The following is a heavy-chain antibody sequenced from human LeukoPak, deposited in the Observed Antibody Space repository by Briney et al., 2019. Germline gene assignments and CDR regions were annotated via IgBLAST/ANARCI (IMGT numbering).Heavy chain of an antibody. CDR3: ASHSSSSHYYYMDV. Sequence: PGGSLRLSCAASGFTFSSYAMHWVRQAPGKGLEWVAVISYDGSNKYYADSVKGRFTISRDNSKNTLYLQMNSLRAEDTAVYYCASHSSSSHYYYMDVWGKGTTVTVSS. CDR1: GFTFSSYA. CDR2: ISYDGSNK. D-gene: IGHD6-6*01. V-gene: IGHV3-30-3*01. J-gene: IGHJ6*03.